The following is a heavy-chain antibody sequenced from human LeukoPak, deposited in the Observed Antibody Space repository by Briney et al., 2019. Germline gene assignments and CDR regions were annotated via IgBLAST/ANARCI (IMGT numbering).Heavy chain of an antibody. CDR2: ISVGGAST. D-gene: IGHD3-10*01. J-gene: IGHJ4*02. CDR3: AKGTRPRGSYYNDF. CDR1: GFTFSSYA. V-gene: IGHV3-23*01. Sequence: GGSLRLSCAASGFTFSSYAMNWVRQAPGKGLEWVSGISVGGASTYYADSVKGRFTISRDNSKNSLYPQMNSLSADDTAVYYCAKGTRPRGSYYNDFWGQGTLVTVSS.